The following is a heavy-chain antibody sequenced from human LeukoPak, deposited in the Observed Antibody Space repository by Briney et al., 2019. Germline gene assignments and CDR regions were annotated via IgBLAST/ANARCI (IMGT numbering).Heavy chain of an antibody. CDR3: ARTILTGSGAFDI. V-gene: IGHV4-4*07. D-gene: IGHD3-9*01. CDR1: GGSISSYY. J-gene: IGHJ3*02. CDR2: IYTSGST. Sequence: KSSETLSLICTVSGGSISSYYWSWIRQPAGKVLEWIGRIYTSGSTNYNPSLKSRVTMSVDTSKNQFSLKLSSVTAADTAVYYCARTILTGSGAFDIWGQGTMVTVSS.